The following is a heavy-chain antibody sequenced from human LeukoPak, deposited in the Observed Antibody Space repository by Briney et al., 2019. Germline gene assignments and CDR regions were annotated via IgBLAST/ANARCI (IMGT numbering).Heavy chain of an antibody. J-gene: IGHJ3*02. V-gene: IGHV3-23*01. CDR2: ISGSGGST. CDR3: AKMGGLVRRNGAFDI. Sequence: GGSLRLSCAASGFTFSSYSMNWVRQAPGKGLEWVSAISGSGGSTYYADSVKGRFTISRDNSKNTLYLQMNSLRAEDTAVYYCAKMGGLVRRNGAFDIWGQGTMVTVSS. CDR1: GFTFSSYS. D-gene: IGHD6-19*01.